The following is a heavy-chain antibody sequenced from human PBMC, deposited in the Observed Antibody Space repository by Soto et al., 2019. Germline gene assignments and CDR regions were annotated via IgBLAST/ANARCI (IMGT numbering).Heavy chain of an antibody. CDR2: IDYKGNT. D-gene: IGHD4-17*01. CDR1: GGSISTHY. Sequence: LSLTCTVSGGSISTHYWNWVRQPPGKGLEWIGYIDYKGNTRYNPSLKSRVTTSVDTSNNQFSLNLNSVTAADTAVYHCARDYYGDYYFDSWGQGIRVTVSS. J-gene: IGHJ4*02. V-gene: IGHV4-59*11. CDR3: ARDYYGDYYFDS.